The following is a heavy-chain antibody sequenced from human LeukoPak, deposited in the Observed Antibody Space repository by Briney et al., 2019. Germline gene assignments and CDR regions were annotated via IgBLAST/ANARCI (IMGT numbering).Heavy chain of an antibody. CDR1: GFTFSSNV. D-gene: IGHD6-19*01. J-gene: IGHJ4*02. CDR3: AKESSGGWYFDY. Sequence: GGSLRLSCAAFGFTFSSNVMIWVRQAPGKGLEWVSSIPASGGSTYYADSVKGRFTISRDNSKNSLYLQMNSLRAEDTAVYYCAKESSGGWYFDYWGQGTLVTVSS. CDR2: IPASGGST. V-gene: IGHV3-23*01.